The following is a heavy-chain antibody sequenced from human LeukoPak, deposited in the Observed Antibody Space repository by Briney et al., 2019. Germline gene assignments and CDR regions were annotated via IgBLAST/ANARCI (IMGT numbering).Heavy chain of an antibody. Sequence: KAGGSLRLSCDASGFIFSDYYMSWVRQAPGKGLEWISYISNPSSTRYYADSVKGRFTISRDNAKNSLYLQMNSLRAEDTAVYYCARCGDGLPCDFDYWGQGTLVTVSS. CDR3: ARCGDGLPCDFDY. J-gene: IGHJ4*02. CDR1: GFIFSDYY. V-gene: IGHV3-11*04. D-gene: IGHD3-10*01. CDR2: ISNPSSTR.